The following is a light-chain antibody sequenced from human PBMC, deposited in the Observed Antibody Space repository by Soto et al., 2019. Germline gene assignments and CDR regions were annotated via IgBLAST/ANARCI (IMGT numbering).Light chain of an antibody. CDR2: DTS. Sequence: EIVLSQSPAILSLSPGDRATLSCRATQTVSSFLAWYQQKPGQAPRLLIYDTSNRATGVPARFSASGSGTDFTLAISSLEPVDFAVYFFQQRYNLPPTFGQGTKLEIK. CDR3: QQRYNLPPT. V-gene: IGKV3-11*01. J-gene: IGKJ2*01. CDR1: QTVSSF.